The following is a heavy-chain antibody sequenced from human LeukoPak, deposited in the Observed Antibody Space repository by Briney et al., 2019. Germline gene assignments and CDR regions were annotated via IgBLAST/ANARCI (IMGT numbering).Heavy chain of an antibody. V-gene: IGHV1-8*01. Sequence: GASVKVSCKASGYTLTSYDINWVRQATGQGLEWMGWMNPNSGRTGYAQNFQGRITITRNTSISTAYMELSSLRSEDTAVYYCATDGGHNVDTGVFGYWGQGTLVTVSS. CDR2: MNPNSGRT. J-gene: IGHJ4*02. CDR3: ATDGGHNVDTGVFGY. CDR1: GYTLTSYD. D-gene: IGHD5-18*01.